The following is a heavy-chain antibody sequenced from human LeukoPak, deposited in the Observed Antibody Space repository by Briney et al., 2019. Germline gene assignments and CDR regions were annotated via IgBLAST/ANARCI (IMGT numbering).Heavy chain of an antibody. CDR2: INHSGST. CDR3: AREEITMVRGVIVLYYYGMDV. D-gene: IGHD3-10*01. V-gene: IGHV4-34*01. J-gene: IGHJ6*02. CDR1: GGSFSGYY. Sequence: SETLSLTCAVYGGSFSGYYWSWIRQPPGKGLEWIGEINHSGSTNYNPSLKSRVTISVDTSKNQFSLKLSSVTAADTAVYYCAREEITMVRGVIVLYYYGMDVWGQGTTVTVS.